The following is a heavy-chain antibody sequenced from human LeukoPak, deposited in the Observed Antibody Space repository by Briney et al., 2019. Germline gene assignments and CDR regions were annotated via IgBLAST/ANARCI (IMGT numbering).Heavy chain of an antibody. CDR3: ARSRGIAVAGTPIDY. J-gene: IGHJ4*02. CDR1: GGSFSGYY. Sequence: SETLSLTCAVYGGSFSGYYWSWIRQPPGKGLEWIGEINYSGSTNYNPSLKSRVTISVDTSKNQFSLKLSSVTAADTAVYYCARSRGIAVAGTPIDYWGQGPLVTV. CDR2: INYSGST. V-gene: IGHV4-34*01. D-gene: IGHD6-19*01.